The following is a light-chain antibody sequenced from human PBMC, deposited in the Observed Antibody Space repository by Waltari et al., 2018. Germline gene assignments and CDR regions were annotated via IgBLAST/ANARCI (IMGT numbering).Light chain of an antibody. Sequence: IVMTQSPAPLPVSPGGRVPLSCRASQNIGSHLAWYQHKPGQAPRLLIFDASTRATGIPARFGGSGSGTEFTLTISSLQSEDSAIYYCQHYHNWPSTFGQGTRLEIK. J-gene: IGKJ5*01. V-gene: IGKV3-15*01. CDR3: QHYHNWPST. CDR1: QNIGSH. CDR2: DAS.